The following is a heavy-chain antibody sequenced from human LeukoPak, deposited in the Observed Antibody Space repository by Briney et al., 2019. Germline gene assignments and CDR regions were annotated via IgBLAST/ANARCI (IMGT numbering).Heavy chain of an antibody. J-gene: IGHJ4*02. CDR3: AKGDLTYSSSWHSTDY. D-gene: IGHD6-13*01. CDR2: ISGSGGST. V-gene: IGHV3-23*01. Sequence: GGSLRLSCAASGFTFSSYAMSWVRQAPGKGLEWVSAISGSGGSTYYADSVKGRFTISRDNSKNTLYLQMNSLRAEDTAVYYCAKGDLTYSSSWHSTDYWGQGTLVTVSS. CDR1: GFTFSSYA.